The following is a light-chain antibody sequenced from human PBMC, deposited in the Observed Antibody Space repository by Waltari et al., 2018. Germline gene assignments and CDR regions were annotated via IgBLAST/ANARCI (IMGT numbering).Light chain of an antibody. Sequence: EIVMTQSPATLSVSPGERATLSCRASQSVSNNLDWYQQKPGQAPRLLIYGASTRATGIPARFSGSGSGTDFTLTISSLQSEDFAVYYCQQYNNWPTTFGQGTKVEIK. CDR3: QQYNNWPTT. J-gene: IGKJ1*01. CDR2: GAS. V-gene: IGKV3-15*01. CDR1: QSVSNN.